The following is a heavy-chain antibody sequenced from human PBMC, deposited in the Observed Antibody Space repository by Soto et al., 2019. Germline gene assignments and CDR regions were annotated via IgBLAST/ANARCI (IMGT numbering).Heavy chain of an antibody. CDR1: GFTFSNYW. CDR2: LKHDGSEE. J-gene: IGHJ6*02. Sequence: EVQLVESGGGLVQPGGALRLSCAASGFTFSNYWMTWVRQAPGKGLEWVANLKHDGSEENYVGSVKGRFTISRDNARNSVYMQMNSLVAEDTAVYYCARDRSSWSYHFFGMDVWGQGTTVTVSS. CDR3: ARDRSSWSYHFFGMDV. V-gene: IGHV3-7*01. D-gene: IGHD6-13*01.